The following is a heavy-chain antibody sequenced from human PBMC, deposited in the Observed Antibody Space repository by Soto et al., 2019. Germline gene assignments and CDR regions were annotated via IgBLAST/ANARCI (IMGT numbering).Heavy chain of an antibody. CDR1: GGTFSSYA. V-gene: IGHV1-69*13. CDR2: IIPIFGTA. J-gene: IGHJ4*02. Sequence: SVKVSCKASGGTFSSYAISWVRQAPGQGLEWMGGIIPIFGTANYAQKFQGRVTITADESTSTAYMELSSLRSEDTAVYYCAETLMVYAWSPFDYWGQGTLVTVSS. D-gene: IGHD2-8*01. CDR3: AETLMVYAWSPFDY.